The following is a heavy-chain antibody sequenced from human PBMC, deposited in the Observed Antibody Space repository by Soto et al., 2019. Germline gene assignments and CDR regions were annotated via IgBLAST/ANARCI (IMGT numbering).Heavy chain of an antibody. V-gene: IGHV1-18*01. CDR3: ARTPTMVRGFIWWFDP. CDR1: GYTFTSYG. J-gene: IGHJ5*02. Sequence: ASVKVSCKASGYTFTSYGISWVRQAPGQGLEWMGWISAYNGNTNYAQKLQGRVTMTTDTSTSTAYMELRSLRSDNTAVYYCARTPTMVRGFIWWFDPWGQGTLVTVSS. D-gene: IGHD3-10*01. CDR2: ISAYNGNT.